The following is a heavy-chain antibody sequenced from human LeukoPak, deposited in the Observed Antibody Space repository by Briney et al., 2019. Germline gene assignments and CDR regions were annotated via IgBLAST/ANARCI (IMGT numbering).Heavy chain of an antibody. D-gene: IGHD3-10*01. CDR3: VRDYLGESGAGGP. CDR2: TSPSGAST. CDR1: GFTFSSYT. J-gene: IGHJ5*02. V-gene: IGHV3-21*01. Sequence: GGSLRLSCTGSGFTFSSYTMNWVRQAPGKGLEWVSSTSPSGASTFHAESVKGRFTISRDNAKRSLYFQMNALGGDDTAVYYCVRDYLGESGAGGPWGQGTLVTVSS.